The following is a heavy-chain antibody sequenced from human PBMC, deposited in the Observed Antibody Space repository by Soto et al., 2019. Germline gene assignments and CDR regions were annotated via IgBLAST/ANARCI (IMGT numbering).Heavy chain of an antibody. CDR2: INAANGNT. J-gene: IGHJ4*02. V-gene: IGHV1-3*01. CDR3: ARSGGLDD. CDR1: GYSFTSYA. Sequence: QVQLVQSGAEVKKPGASVKVSCKASGYSFTSYAIHWVRQAPGQGLECMGWINAANGNTRYSQKFQGRVTITRDTSATTAYMDLSSLTSEDTAVYYCARSGGLDDWGQGTLIIVSS. D-gene: IGHD3-10*01.